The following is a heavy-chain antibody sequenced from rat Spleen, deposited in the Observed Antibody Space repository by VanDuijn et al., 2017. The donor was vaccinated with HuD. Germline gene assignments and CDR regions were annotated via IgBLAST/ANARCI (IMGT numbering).Heavy chain of an antibody. D-gene: IGHD4-3*01. CDR1: GFTFSDYN. J-gene: IGHJ2*01. CDR3: ARNASGYANWFGC. Sequence: EVQLVESGGGLVQPGRSLKLSCAASGFTFSDYNMAWVRQAPKKGLEWVATISYDGSSTYYRDSVKGRFTISRDNAKSTLYLQMDSLRSEDTATYYCARNASGYANWFGCWGQGVMVTVSS. V-gene: IGHV5-7*01. CDR2: ISYDGSST.